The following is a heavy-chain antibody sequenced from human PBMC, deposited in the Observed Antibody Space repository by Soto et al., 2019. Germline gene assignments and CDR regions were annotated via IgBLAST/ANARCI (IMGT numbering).Heavy chain of an antibody. CDR3: AKDVYDLGYGMDV. CDR1: GFTFSSYG. V-gene: IGHV3-30*18. Sequence: QVQLVESGGGVVQPGRSLRLSCAASGFTFSSYGMHWVRQAPGKGLEWVAVISYDGSNKYYADSVKGRFTISRDNSKNTLYLQMNSLRAEDTAVYYCAKDVYDLGYGMDVWGQGTTVTVSS. D-gene: IGHD3-3*01. CDR2: ISYDGSNK. J-gene: IGHJ6*02.